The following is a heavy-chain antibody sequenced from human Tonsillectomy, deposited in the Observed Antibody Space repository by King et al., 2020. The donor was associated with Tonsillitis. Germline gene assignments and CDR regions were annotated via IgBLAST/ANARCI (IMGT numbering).Heavy chain of an antibody. CDR1: GHSISSGYY. CDR3: VREAPATY. Sequence: VQLQESGPGLVKPSETLSLTCSVSGHSISSGYYWGWIRQPPGKGLEWIGSIYHSGSTYYNPSLKSRVTMLVDTSKNQFSLKLSSVTAAATAVYYCVREAPATYWGQGTLVTVSS. V-gene: IGHV4-38-2*02. J-gene: IGHJ4*02. CDR2: IYHSGST.